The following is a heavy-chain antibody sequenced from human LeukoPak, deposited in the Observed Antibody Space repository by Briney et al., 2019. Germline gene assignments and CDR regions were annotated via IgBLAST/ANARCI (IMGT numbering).Heavy chain of an antibody. CDR3: ARRVRNCSGGSCYFDYYYYYYMDV. J-gene: IGHJ6*03. CDR1: GGSISSSSYY. CDR2: IYYSGST. Sequence: SETLSLTCTVSGGSISSSSYYWGWIRQPPGKGLEWIGSIYYSGSTYYNPSLKSRVTISVDTSKNQFSLKLSSVTAADTAVYYCARRVRNCSGGSCYFDYYYYYYMDVWGKGTTVTISS. D-gene: IGHD2-15*01. V-gene: IGHV4-39*01.